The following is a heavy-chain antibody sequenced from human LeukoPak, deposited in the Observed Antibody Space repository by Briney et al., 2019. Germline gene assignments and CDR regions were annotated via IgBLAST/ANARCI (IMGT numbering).Heavy chain of an antibody. D-gene: IGHD3-22*01. CDR2: ISYDGSNK. V-gene: IGHV3-30*18. CDR3: AKDLPLPSQPTALVVIHGQPDY. CDR1: GFTFSSYG. J-gene: IGHJ4*02. Sequence: PGRSLRLSCAASGFTFSSYGMHWVRQAPGKGLEWVAVISYDGSNKYYADSVKGRFTISRDNSKNTLYLQMNSLRAEDTAVYYCAKDLPLPSQPTALVVIHGQPDYWGQGTLVTVSS.